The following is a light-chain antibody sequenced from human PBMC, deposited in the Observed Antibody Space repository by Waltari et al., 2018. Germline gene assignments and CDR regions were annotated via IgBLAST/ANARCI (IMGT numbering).Light chain of an antibody. CDR2: GAS. CDR1: QSVGNN. V-gene: IGKV3-15*01. Sequence: EIEMTQSPATLSVSPGERVTLSCRASQSVGNNLAWYPQRPGQAPRLLIYGASTRATDISDRFSGSGSGTDFTLTISALQSEDLAVYYCQQYYSTPLTFGGGTKVEIK. J-gene: IGKJ4*01. CDR3: QQYYSTPLT.